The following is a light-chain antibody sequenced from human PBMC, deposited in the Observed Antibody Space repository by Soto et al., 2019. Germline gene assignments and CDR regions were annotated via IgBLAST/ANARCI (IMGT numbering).Light chain of an antibody. CDR1: SSNIGNNH. CDR3: SAWDDSLGGPV. J-gene: IGLJ3*02. V-gene: IGLV1-47*01. CDR2: RTN. Sequence: QSVLTQPPSASGTPGQRVTISCSGSSSNIGNNHVYWYMQLPGTAPNVLIYRTNKRPSGVPDRFSGSTSGTSASLAISGLRSEDEDDYYCSAWDDSLGGPVFGGGTKVTVL.